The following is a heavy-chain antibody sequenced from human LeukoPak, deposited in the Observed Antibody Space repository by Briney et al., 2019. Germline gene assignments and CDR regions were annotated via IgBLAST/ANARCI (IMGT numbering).Heavy chain of an antibody. CDR1: GFTFSGYY. CDR3: VTAPTRTYSVY. J-gene: IGHJ4*02. Sequence: PGGSLKLFCGASGFTFSGYYMSWVRQAPGKGLEWVSYISSSGDTIYYADSVKGRFTISRDNAKSSLFLQMNSLRAEETAVYYCVTAPTRTYSVYWGQGILVTVSS. D-gene: IGHD2-15*01. CDR2: ISSSGDTI. V-gene: IGHV3-11*04.